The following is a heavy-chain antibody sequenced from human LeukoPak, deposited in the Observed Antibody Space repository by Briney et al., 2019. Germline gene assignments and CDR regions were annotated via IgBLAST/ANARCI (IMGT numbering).Heavy chain of an antibody. Sequence: PGGSLRLSCVASGFTFSTFGMHWVRQAPGKGLEWVAFIRYEGGNKYYADSVKGRFTISRDNSKNTLYLQMDSLRVEDTAVYYCVKRIVVADKFDYWGQGSLVTVPS. V-gene: IGHV3-30*02. D-gene: IGHD6-19*01. CDR2: IRYEGGNK. CDR1: GFTFSTFG. J-gene: IGHJ4*02. CDR3: VKRIVVADKFDY.